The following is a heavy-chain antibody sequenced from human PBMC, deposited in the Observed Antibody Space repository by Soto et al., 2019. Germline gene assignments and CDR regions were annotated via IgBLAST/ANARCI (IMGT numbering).Heavy chain of an antibody. CDR3: AKDSRIVVVTAPYDY. CDR1: GFTFSSYG. Sequence: QVQLVESGGGVVQPGRSLRLSCAASGFTFSSYGMHWVRQAPGKGLEWVAVISYDGSNKYYADSVKGRFTISRENSKNTLYLQTNSLRAEDTAVYYCAKDSRIVVVTAPYDYWGQGTLVTVSS. V-gene: IGHV3-30*18. J-gene: IGHJ4*02. D-gene: IGHD2-21*02. CDR2: ISYDGSNK.